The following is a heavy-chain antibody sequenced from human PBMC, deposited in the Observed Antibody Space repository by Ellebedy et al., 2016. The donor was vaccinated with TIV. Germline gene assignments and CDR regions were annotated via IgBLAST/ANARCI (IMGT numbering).Heavy chain of an antibody. CDR2: ISGTGDYI. D-gene: IGHD3-10*01. CDR3: ARNYGLGTPFYDN. J-gene: IGHJ4*02. V-gene: IGHV3-23*01. CDR1: GVTFSTYL. Sequence: PGGSLRLSCAASGVTFSTYLMTWVRQAPGKGLEGVSAISGTGDYIYYSDSVRGRFTTFRDNSKSTLFLEMNSLRAEDTAVYYCARNYGLGTPFYDNWGPGTLVVVSS.